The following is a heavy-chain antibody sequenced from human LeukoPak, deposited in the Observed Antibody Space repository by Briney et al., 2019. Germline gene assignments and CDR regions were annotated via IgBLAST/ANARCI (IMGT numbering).Heavy chain of an antibody. CDR2: TYYRSKWYN. V-gene: IGHV6-1*01. J-gene: IGHJ4*02. CDR1: GDSVSSSSAA. CDR3: ARAAWGSIAVAGTIRYYFDY. Sequence: SQTLSLTCAISGDSVSSSSAAWNWIRQSPSRGLEWLGRTYYRSKWYNDYAVSVKSRITINPDTSKNQFSLQLNSVTPEDTAVYYSARAAWGSIAVAGTIRYYFDYWGQGTLVTVSS. D-gene: IGHD6-19*01.